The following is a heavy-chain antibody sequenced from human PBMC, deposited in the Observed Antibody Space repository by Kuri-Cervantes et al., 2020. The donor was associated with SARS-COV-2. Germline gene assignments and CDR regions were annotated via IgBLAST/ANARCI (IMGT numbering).Heavy chain of an antibody. V-gene: IGHV1-2*02. Sequence: ASVKVSCKASGYTFTTYGISWVRQAPGQGLEWVGWISANSGGTNYAQKFQGRVTMTRDTSISTAYMELSRLRSDDTAVYYCARAVIDFWSGGRSGFSQSGLDYWGQGTQVTVSS. J-gene: IGHJ4*02. D-gene: IGHD3-3*01. CDR3: ARAVIDFWSGGRSGFSQSGLDY. CDR2: ISANSGGT. CDR1: GYTFTTYG.